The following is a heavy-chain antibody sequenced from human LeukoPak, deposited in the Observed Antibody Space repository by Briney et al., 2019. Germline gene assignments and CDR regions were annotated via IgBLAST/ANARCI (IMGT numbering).Heavy chain of an antibody. CDR3: AWLFYYYMDV. Sequence: GGSLRLSCEASGFTFRTTRMTWVRQAPGKGLEYVSTMSASGDSIHYADPVKGRFTISRDNAKNSLYLQMNDLRVEDTGVYYCAWLFYYYMDVWGKGTTVIASS. D-gene: IGHD3-3*01. V-gene: IGHV3-48*03. J-gene: IGHJ6*03. CDR1: GFTFRTTR. CDR2: MSASGDSI.